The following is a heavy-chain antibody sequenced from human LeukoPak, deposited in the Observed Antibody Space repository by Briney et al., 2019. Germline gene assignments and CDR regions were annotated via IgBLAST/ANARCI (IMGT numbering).Heavy chain of an antibody. CDR2: IIPIFGTA. CDR1: GGTFSSYA. V-gene: IGHV1-69*13. D-gene: IGHD3-10*01. CDR3: ARLNYYGSGSYRRYYYYMDV. Sequence: SVKVSCKASGGTFSSYAISWVRQAPGQGLEWMGGIIPIFGTANYAQKFQGRVTITADESTSTAYMELSSLRSEDTAVYYCARLNYYGSGSYRRYYYYMDVWGKGTTVTISS. J-gene: IGHJ6*03.